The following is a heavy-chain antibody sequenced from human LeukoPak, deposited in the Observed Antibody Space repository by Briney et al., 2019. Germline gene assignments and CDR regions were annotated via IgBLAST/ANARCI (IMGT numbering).Heavy chain of an antibody. CDR2: ISETGGVT. J-gene: IGHJ4*02. D-gene: IGHD6-6*01. CDR1: GFSFGSYP. V-gene: IGHV3-23*01. CDR3: ARDSSHYLGSSDY. Sequence: GGSLGLSCVVSGFSFGSYPMSWVRQAPGKGLEWVSVISETGGVTHYADSMKGRFTISRDNIKNTLNLQMSSLRAEDTAIYYCARDSSHYLGSSDYWGQGTLVTVSS.